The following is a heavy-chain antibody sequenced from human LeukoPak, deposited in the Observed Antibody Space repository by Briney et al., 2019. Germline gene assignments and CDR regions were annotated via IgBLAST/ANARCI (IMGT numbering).Heavy chain of an antibody. CDR2: INPNSGGT. D-gene: IGHD2-21*02. V-gene: IGHV1-2*02. J-gene: IGHJ4*02. CDR3: ARDIVVVTATSDSYSVFDY. Sequence: ASVKVSCKASGYTFTGYYMHWVRQAPGQGLEWMGWINPNSGGTNYAQKFQGRVTMTRDTSISTAYMELNRLRSDDTAVYYCARDIVVVTATSDSYSVFDYWGQGTLVTVSS. CDR1: GYTFTGYY.